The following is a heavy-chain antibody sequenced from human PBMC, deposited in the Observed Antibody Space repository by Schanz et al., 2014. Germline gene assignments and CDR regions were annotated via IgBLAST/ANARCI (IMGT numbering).Heavy chain of an antibody. J-gene: IGHJ4*02. D-gene: IGHD1-1*01. CDR1: GFSFSSYA. CDR3: AKDLDANYFDY. V-gene: IGHV3-23*01. Sequence: EVQLLESGGGLVEPGGSLRLSCAASGFSFSSYAMGWVRQARGKGLEWVSAMNESHSTIYYADSVRGRFTISRDNAENTLFLQMNSLRAEDTAVYYCAKDLDANYFDYWGQGILVTVSS. CDR2: MNESHSTI.